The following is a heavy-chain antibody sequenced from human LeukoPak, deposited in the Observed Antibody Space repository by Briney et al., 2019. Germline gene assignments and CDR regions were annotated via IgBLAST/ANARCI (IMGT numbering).Heavy chain of an antibody. V-gene: IGHV3-7*01. CDR2: IKQDGIEK. CDR1: GFTVSTNY. Sequence: GGSLRLSCAASGFTVSTNYMTWIRQAPGKGLEWVANIKQDGIEKYYVDSVKGRFTISRDNAKNSLYLQMNSLRAEDTAVYYCARDWPSLTGYSSGWSGEDYWGQGTLVTVSS. D-gene: IGHD6-19*01. J-gene: IGHJ4*02. CDR3: ARDWPSLTGYSSGWSGEDY.